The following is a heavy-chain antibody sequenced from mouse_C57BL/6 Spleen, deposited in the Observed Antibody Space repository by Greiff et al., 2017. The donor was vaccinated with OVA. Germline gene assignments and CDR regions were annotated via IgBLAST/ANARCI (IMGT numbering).Heavy chain of an antibody. Sequence: QVQLQQPGAELVKPGASVKLSCKASGYTFTSYWLHWVKQRPGRGLEWIGRIDPNSGGTKYNEKFKSKATLTVDKPSSTAYMQLSSLTSEDSAFYYCANYYGNPFAYWGQGTLVTVSA. CDR2: IDPNSGGT. J-gene: IGHJ3*01. CDR3: ANYYGNPFAY. V-gene: IGHV1-72*01. CDR1: GYTFTSYW. D-gene: IGHD2-1*01.